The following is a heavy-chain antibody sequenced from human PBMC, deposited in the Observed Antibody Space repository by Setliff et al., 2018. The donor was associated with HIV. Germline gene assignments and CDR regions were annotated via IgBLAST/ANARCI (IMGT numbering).Heavy chain of an antibody. CDR2: IHDSGST. V-gene: IGHV4-59*01. D-gene: IGHD7-27*01. Sequence: SETLSLTCTVSGDSISNDYWSWIRQPPGKGLEWIGYIHDSGSTNYNPSLKSRVTISVDTSKYHFSLRLTSVTAADTAVYYCTTESYWGWYYWGQGILVTVSS. CDR3: TTESYWGWYY. J-gene: IGHJ4*02. CDR1: GDSISNDY.